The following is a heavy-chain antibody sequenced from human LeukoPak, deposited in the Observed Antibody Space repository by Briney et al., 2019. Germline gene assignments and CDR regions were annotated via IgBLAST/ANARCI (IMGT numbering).Heavy chain of an antibody. Sequence: ASVKVSCKASGYTFTGYYMHWVRQAPGQGLEWMGWINPNSGGTNYAQKFQGWVTITRDTSISTAYMELSRLRSDDTAVYYCARGVGKKGRYCSGGSCYPVPDAFDIWGQGTMVTVSS. V-gene: IGHV1-2*04. CDR3: ARGVGKKGRYCSGGSCYPVPDAFDI. D-gene: IGHD2-15*01. J-gene: IGHJ3*02. CDR1: GYTFTGYY. CDR2: INPNSGGT.